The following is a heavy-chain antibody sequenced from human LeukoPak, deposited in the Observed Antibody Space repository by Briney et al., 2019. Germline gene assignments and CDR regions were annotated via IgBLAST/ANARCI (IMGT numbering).Heavy chain of an antibody. J-gene: IGHJ4*02. CDR2: INSDGSST. V-gene: IGHV3-74*01. CDR1: GFTFSSYF. CDR3: ARDQRYCSSSSCPWEPFDY. Sequence: PGGSLRLSCAASGFTFSSYFMHWVRQAPGKGLVWVSRINSDGSSTNYADSVKGRFTISRDNAKNTLYLQMNSLRVEGTAVYYCARDQRYCSSSSCPWEPFDYWGQGTLVTVSS. D-gene: IGHD2-2*01.